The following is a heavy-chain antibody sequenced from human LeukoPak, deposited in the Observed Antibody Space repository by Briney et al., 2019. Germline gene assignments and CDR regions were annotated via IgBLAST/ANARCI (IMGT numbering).Heavy chain of an antibody. CDR1: GGSISTCY. CDR2: IYYSGSS. D-gene: IGHD3-22*01. J-gene: IGHJ1*01. CDR3: ARDEYDTTTKGFHH. Sequence: SETLSLTCTVSGGSISTCYWSWIRQPPGKGLEWIGYIYYSGSSNYNPSLKSRVTISVDTSKNQFSLKLSSVTAADTAVYYCARDEYDTTTKGFHHWGQGTLVTVSS. V-gene: IGHV4-59*01.